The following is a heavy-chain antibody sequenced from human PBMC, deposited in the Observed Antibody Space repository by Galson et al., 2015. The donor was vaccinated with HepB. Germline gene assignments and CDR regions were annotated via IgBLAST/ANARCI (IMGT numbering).Heavy chain of an antibody. CDR3: SGDHRGGYGPFDY. Sequence: SLRLSCAASGFTSGDYTVTWFRQAPGKGLEWVGYIRRKTYGGTTEYAASVKGRFTSSRDDSKSIVYLRMNSLKTEDTAMYYCSGDHRGGYGPFDYWGQGTLVTVSS. J-gene: IGHJ4*02. V-gene: IGHV3-49*03. D-gene: IGHD5-12*01. CDR2: IRRKTYGGTT. CDR1: GFTSGDYT.